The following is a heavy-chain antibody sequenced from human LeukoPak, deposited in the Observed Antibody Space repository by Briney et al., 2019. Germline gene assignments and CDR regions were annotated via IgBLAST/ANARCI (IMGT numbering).Heavy chain of an antibody. D-gene: IGHD3-22*01. CDR2: IRYDGSNK. V-gene: IGHV3-30*02. Sequence: GGSLRLSCAASGFTFSSYGMHWVRQAPGKGLEWVAFIRYDGSNKYYADSVKGRFTISRDNSKNTLYLQMNSLRAEDTAVYYCAKDVSLAYYYDSSGPHWGQGTLVTVSS. CDR3: AKDVSLAYYYDSSGPH. J-gene: IGHJ4*02. CDR1: GFTFSSYG.